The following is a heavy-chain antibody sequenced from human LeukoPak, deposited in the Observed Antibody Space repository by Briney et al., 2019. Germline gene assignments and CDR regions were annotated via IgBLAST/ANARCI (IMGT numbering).Heavy chain of an antibody. D-gene: IGHD1-26*01. CDR1: GGSISSSSYY. Sequence: SETLSLTCTVSGGSISSSSYYWGWIRQPPGKGLEWIGSIYYSGSTYYNPSLKSRVTISVDTSKNQFSLKLSSVTAADTAVYYCARDDGSYGAAFDYWGQGTLVTVSS. CDR3: ARDDGSYGAAFDY. V-gene: IGHV4-39*07. J-gene: IGHJ4*02. CDR2: IYYSGST.